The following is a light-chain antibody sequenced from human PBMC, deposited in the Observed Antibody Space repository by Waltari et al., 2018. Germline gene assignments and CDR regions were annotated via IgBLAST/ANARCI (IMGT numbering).Light chain of an antibody. CDR2: EVS. J-gene: IGLJ1*01. Sequence: QSALTQPASVSGSPGHSITIPCTGTSSDVGAYDLVSWYQQYPGKAPKLMIFEVSNRPSGASIRFSGSKSGNTASLTISGLLPEDEADYYCSSFTTSSTQVFGTGTKVTVL. CDR1: SSDVGAYDL. CDR3: SSFTTSSTQV. V-gene: IGLV2-14*01.